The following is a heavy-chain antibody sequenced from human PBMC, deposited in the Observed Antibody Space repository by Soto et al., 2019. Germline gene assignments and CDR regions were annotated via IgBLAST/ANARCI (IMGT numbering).Heavy chain of an antibody. V-gene: IGHV1-8*01. D-gene: IGHD1-26*01. J-gene: IGHJ4*02. CDR2: MNPNSGNT. CDR3: ARSKSISGREWERLGY. Sequence: QVQLVQSGAEVKKPGASVKVSCKASGYTFTSYDINWVRQATGQGLEWMGWMNPNSGNTGYAQKFQGRVTITRNTXIXXAYMELSSLRSEDTAVYYCARSKSISGREWERLGYWGQGTLVTVSS. CDR1: GYTFTSYD.